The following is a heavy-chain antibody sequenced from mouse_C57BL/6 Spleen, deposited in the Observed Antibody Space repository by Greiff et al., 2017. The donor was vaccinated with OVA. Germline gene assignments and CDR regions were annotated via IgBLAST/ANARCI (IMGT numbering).Heavy chain of an antibody. CDR3: APYSNYDYAMDY. CDR2: IYPGSGNT. CDR1: GYSFTSYY. J-gene: IGHJ4*01. D-gene: IGHD2-5*01. V-gene: IGHV1-66*01. Sequence: QVHVKQSGPELVKPGASVKISCKASGYSFTSYYIHWVKQRPGQGLEWIGWIYPGSGNTKYNEKFKGKATLTADTSSSTAYMQLSSLTSEDSAVYYCAPYSNYDYAMDYWGQGTSVTVSS.